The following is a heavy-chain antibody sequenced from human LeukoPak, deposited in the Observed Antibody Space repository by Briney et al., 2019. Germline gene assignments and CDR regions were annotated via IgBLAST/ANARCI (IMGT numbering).Heavy chain of an antibody. CDR1: GGSISSYY. CDR2: IYYSGST. V-gene: IGHV4-59*01. J-gene: IGHJ6*02. Sequence: PSETLSLTCTVSGGSISSYYWSWIRQPPAKGLEWIGYIYYSGSTNYNPSLKSRVTISVDTSKNQFSLKLSSVTAADTAVYYCARTGPHYYYGMDGWGQGTTVTVSS. CDR3: ARTGPHYYYGMDG. D-gene: IGHD3-9*01.